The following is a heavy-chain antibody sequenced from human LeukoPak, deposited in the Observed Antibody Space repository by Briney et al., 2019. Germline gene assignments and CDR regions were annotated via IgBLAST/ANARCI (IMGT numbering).Heavy chain of an antibody. V-gene: IGHV1-2*02. Sequence: ASVKVSCKASGYTFTGYYMHWVRQAPGQGLEWMGWINPNSGGTNYAQKFQGRVTVTRDTSINTAYMELSRLRSDDTAVYYCARGEYITIFGVVIRFDPWGQGTLVTVSS. CDR2: INPNSGGT. CDR3: ARGEYITIFGVVIRFDP. J-gene: IGHJ5*02. CDR1: GYTFTGYY. D-gene: IGHD3-3*01.